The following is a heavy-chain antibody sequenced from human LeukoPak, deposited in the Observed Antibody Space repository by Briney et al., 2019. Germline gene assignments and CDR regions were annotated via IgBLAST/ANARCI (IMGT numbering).Heavy chain of an antibody. D-gene: IGHD6-6*01. CDR3: AKGSSSSRPYYFDY. CDR1: GFIFSSYS. J-gene: IGHJ4*02. V-gene: IGHV3-21*04. CDR2: ISSSSSYI. Sequence: GGSLRLSCAASGFIFSSYSMNWVRQAPGKGLEWVSSISSSSSYIYYADSVKGRFTISRDNSKNTLYLQMNSLRAEDTAVYYCAKGSSSSRPYYFDYWGQGTLVTVSS.